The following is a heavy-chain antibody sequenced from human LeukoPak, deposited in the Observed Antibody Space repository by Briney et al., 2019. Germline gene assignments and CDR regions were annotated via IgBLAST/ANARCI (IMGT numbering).Heavy chain of an antibody. D-gene: IGHD4-17*01. J-gene: IGHJ4*02. CDR3: ARGPYGDYGQGFDY. Sequence: GGSLRLSCAASGFTFRSYEMNWVRQAPGKGLDWVSYISSSGSTIYYADSVKGRFTISRDNAKNSLYLQMNSMRAEDTAVYYCARGPYGDYGQGFDYWGQGTLVTVSS. V-gene: IGHV3-48*03. CDR2: ISSSGSTI. CDR1: GFTFRSYE.